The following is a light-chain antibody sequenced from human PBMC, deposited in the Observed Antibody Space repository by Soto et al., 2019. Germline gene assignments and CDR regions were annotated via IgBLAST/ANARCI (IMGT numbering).Light chain of an antibody. CDR3: QHYNSYSEA. V-gene: IGKV1-5*03. CDR1: QTIDSW. CDR2: KAS. Sequence: DIQMTQYPSTLSASVGDSVTITCRASQTIDSWLAWYQQRPGKPPNLLIYKASTLKSGVPSRFSGSGSGTEFTLTISSLQPDDFATYYGQHYNSYSEAFGQGTKVDIK. J-gene: IGKJ1*01.